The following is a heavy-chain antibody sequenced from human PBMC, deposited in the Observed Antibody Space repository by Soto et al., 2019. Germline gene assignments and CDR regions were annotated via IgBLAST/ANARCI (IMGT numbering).Heavy chain of an antibody. V-gene: IGHV4-39*01. J-gene: IGHJ6*02. CDR2: IYYSGST. CDR3: ASELGNYYGMDV. CDR1: GGSISSSSYY. Sequence: QLQLQESGPGLVKPSETLSLTCTVSGGSISSSSYYWGWIRQPPGKGLEWIGSIYYSGSTYYNPSLKSRVTISVDTSKNQFSLKLSSVTAADTAVYYCASELGNYYGMDVWCQGTTVTVSS. D-gene: IGHD7-27*01.